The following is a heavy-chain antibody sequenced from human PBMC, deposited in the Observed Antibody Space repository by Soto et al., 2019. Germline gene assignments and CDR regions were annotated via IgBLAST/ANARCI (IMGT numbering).Heavy chain of an antibody. J-gene: IGHJ5*02. D-gene: IGHD2-15*01. V-gene: IGHV1-69*13. Sequence: GASVKVSCKASGGTFSSYAISWVRQAPGQGLEWMGGIIPIFGTANCAQKFQGRVTITADESTSTAYMELSSLRSEDTAVYYCARDPLPPGSNCSGGSCYLWGQGALVTVSS. CDR2: IIPIFGTA. CDR3: ARDPLPPGSNCSGGSCYL. CDR1: GGTFSSYA.